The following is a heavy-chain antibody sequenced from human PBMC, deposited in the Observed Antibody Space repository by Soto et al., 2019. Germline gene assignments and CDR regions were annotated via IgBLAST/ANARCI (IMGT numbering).Heavy chain of an antibody. CDR2: ISSSSSTI. V-gene: IGHV3-48*02. D-gene: IGHD1-26*01. Sequence: GGSPRLSCAASGFTFSSYSMNWVRQAPGKGLEWVSYISSSSSTIYYADSVKGRFTISRDNAKNSLYLQMNSLRDEDTAVYYCARDIVPSGARNLVGGIYYYGMDVWGQGTTVTVSS. CDR3: ARDIVPSGARNLVGGIYYYGMDV. J-gene: IGHJ6*02. CDR1: GFTFSSYS.